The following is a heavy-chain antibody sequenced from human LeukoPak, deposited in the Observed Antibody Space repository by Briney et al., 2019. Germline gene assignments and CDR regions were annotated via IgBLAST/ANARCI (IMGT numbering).Heavy chain of an antibody. CDR2: IKYDGSAT. CDR1: GFTFSNYW. J-gene: IGHJ4*02. V-gene: IGHV3-74*01. CDR3: ARGGAPTIREYYFDY. Sequence: GGSLRLSCAASGFTFSNYWMHWIRQVPGKGLVWVSHIKYDGSATNYADSVKGRFTISRDNSKNTLYLQMNSLRAEDTAVYYCARGGAPTIREYYFDYWGQGTLVTVSS. D-gene: IGHD5-24*01.